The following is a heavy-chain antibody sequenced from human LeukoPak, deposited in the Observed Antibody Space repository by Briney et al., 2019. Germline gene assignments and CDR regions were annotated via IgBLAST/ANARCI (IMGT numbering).Heavy chain of an antibody. CDR2: INPSGGST. CDR3: ARVNRELLREISIDY. CDR1: VYTFTNNY. Sequence: ASVKVSCKASVYTFTNNYMHWVRQAPGQGREWMGIINPSGGSTRYAQKFQGRVTVTSDTSTSTVYMELSSLRSEDTAEYDCARVNRELLREISIDYWGQGTLVTVSS. D-gene: IGHD1-26*01. J-gene: IGHJ4*02. V-gene: IGHV1-46*01.